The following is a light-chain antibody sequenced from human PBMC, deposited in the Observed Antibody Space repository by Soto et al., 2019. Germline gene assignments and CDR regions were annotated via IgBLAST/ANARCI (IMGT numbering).Light chain of an antibody. Sequence: QSALTQPASVSGSPGQSITISCTGTNSDVGGYNYVSWYQQHPGKAPKLMIYEVSNRPSGVSNRFSGSKSGNTASLTISGLQAEDEADYYCSSYTISSTRVFGGGTKVTVL. V-gene: IGLV2-14*01. J-gene: IGLJ3*02. CDR1: NSDVGGYNY. CDR3: SSYTISSTRV. CDR2: EVS.